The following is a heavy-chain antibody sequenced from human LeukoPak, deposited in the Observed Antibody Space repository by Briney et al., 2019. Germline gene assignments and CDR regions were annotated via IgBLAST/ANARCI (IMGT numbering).Heavy chain of an antibody. D-gene: IGHD3-16*01. J-gene: IGHJ4*02. Sequence: PRRSLRLSCAASGFTFSSYAMHWVRQAPGKGLEWVAVISYDGSNKYYADSVKGRFTISRDNSKNTLYLQMNSLRAEDTAVYYCARVFSAGGGVASYWGQGTLVTVSS. V-gene: IGHV3-30-3*01. CDR1: GFTFSSYA. CDR3: ARVFSAGGGVASY. CDR2: ISYDGSNK.